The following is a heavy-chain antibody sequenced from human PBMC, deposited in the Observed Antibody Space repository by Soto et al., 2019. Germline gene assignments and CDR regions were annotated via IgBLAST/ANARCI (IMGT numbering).Heavy chain of an antibody. D-gene: IGHD2-2*02. V-gene: IGHV3-30-3*01. CDR1: GFSFSSQA. Sequence: QEQLMESGGGVVQPGRSLRLSCVASGFSFSSQAMHWVRQAPGKGLEWVAAISNDGNRQIYADSVKDRFTISRDNSSNTLDLQMNNLRTEDTGVYFCVRHIYSYRSVGTPDIWGQGTMVTVSS. CDR2: ISNDGNRQ. CDR3: VRHIYSYRSVGTPDI. J-gene: IGHJ3*02.